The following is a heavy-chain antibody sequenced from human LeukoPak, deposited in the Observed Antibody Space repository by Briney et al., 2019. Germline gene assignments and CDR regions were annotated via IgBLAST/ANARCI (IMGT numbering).Heavy chain of an antibody. CDR2: IKSKTDGGAT. V-gene: IGHV3-15*01. CDR3: TTEGYSSAWYPWFDY. J-gene: IGHJ4*02. D-gene: IGHD6-19*01. CDR1: DFTFRNAW. Sequence: GGSLRLSCAASDFTFRNAWMSWVRQAPGKGLEWVGRIKSKTDGGATDYAAPVKGRFTISRDDSKTTLYLQMNSLKTEDTAVYYCTTEGYSSAWYPWFDYWGQGTLVTVSS.